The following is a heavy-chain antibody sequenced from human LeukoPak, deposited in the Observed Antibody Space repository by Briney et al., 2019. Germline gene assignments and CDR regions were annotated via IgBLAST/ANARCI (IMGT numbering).Heavy chain of an antibody. J-gene: IGHJ5*02. CDR1: GGSISSSSYY. D-gene: IGHD3-16*01. CDR3: ARGGATGLSSNWFDP. V-gene: IGHV4-39*07. CDR2: INHSGST. Sequence: PSETLSLTCTVSGGSISSSSYYWGWIRQPPGKGLEWIGEINHSGSTNYNPSLKSRVTISVDTSKNQFSLKLSSVTAADTAVYYCARGGATGLSSNWFDPWGQGTLVTVSS.